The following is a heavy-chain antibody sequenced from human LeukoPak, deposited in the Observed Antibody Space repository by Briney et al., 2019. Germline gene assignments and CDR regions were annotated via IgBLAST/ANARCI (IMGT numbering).Heavy chain of an antibody. D-gene: IGHD6-19*01. Sequence: SETLSLTCAVYGGSFSGYYWSWIRQPPGKGLEWIGEINHSGSTNYNPSLKSRVTISVDTSKNQFSLKLSSVTAADTAVYYCARVYSSGWWRTRSWYFDYWGQGTLVTVSS. CDR2: INHSGST. CDR3: ARVYSSGWWRTRSWYFDY. J-gene: IGHJ4*02. CDR1: GGSFSGYY. V-gene: IGHV4-34*01.